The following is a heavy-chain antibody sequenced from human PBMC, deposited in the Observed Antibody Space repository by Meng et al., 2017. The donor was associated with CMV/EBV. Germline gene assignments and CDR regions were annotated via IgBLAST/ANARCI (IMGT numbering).Heavy chain of an antibody. Sequence: GESLKISCAASGFTFSSYAMHLVRQAPGKGLEWAAVISYDGSNKYYADSVKGRFTISRDNSKNTLYLQMNSLRAEDTAVYYCARDSRGVSLEGNYDFWSGGYGMDVWGQGTTVTVSS. CDR1: GFTFSSYA. V-gene: IGHV3-30-3*01. CDR3: ARDSRGVSLEGNYDFWSGGYGMDV. J-gene: IGHJ6*02. D-gene: IGHD3-3*01. CDR2: ISYDGSNK.